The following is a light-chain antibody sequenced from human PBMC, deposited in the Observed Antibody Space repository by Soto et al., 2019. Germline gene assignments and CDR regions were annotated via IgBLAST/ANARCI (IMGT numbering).Light chain of an antibody. CDR2: KAS. V-gene: IGKV1-5*03. CDR3: QQRHMWPIT. J-gene: IGKJ4*02. Sequence: EMAPSASALSGSVGNRYTTTCGVSLTISSRLAWYQQTPGKAPKLLIYKASILKSGVPDRFRGSGSGTEFILTISSLEPEDSAVYYCQQRHMWPITF. CDR1: LTISSR.